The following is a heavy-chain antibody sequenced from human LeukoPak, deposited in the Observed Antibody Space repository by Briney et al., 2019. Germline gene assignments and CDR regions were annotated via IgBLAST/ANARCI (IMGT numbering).Heavy chain of an antibody. J-gene: IGHJ6*03. D-gene: IGHD3-16*01. CDR2: INPNSGGT. V-gene: IGHV1-2*02. Sequence: ASVKVSCKASGYTFTGYYMHWVRQAPGQGLEWMGWINPNSGGTNYAQKFQGRVTMTRDTSISTAYMELSRLRSDDTAVYYCARGKYDYVWGSREPYYYYMDVWGKGTTVTVSS. CDR3: ARGKYDYVWGSREPYYYYMDV. CDR1: GYTFTGYY.